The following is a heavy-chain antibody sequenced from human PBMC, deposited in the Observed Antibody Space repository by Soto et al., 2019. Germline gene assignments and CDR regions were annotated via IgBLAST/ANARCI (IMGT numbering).Heavy chain of an antibody. CDR1: GYTFTNYA. D-gene: IGHD3-10*01. V-gene: IGHV1-3*01. CDR3: ARGPLLWGDV. J-gene: IGHJ6*02. Sequence: QVQLVQSGAEVKKPGASVRVSCKASGYTFTNYAMHWVRQAPGQRLEWMGWINAGNGNTKYSQKFQGRVTITRDTSASTAYMELSSLRYEDTAVYYCARGPLLWGDVWGQGTTVTVSS. CDR2: INAGNGNT.